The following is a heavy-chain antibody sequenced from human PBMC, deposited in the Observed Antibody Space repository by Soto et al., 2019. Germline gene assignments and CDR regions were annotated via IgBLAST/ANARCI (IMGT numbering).Heavy chain of an antibody. J-gene: IGHJ4*02. D-gene: IGHD6-13*01. Sequence: PGESLKISCKGSGYSFTGYWISWVRQMPGKGLEWMGRIDPSDSYTNYSPSFQGHVTISVDKSISTAYLQWSSLKASDTAMYYCAISSSWYGLGDYWGQGTLVTVSS. V-gene: IGHV5-10-1*01. CDR1: GYSFTGYW. CDR3: AISSSWYGLGDY. CDR2: IDPSDSYT.